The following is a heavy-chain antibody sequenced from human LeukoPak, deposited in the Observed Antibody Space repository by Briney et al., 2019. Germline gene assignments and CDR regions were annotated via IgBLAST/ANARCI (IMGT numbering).Heavy chain of an antibody. CDR1: GGSISSSSYY. J-gene: IGHJ4*02. V-gene: IGHV4-39*07. CDR3: ARAGYGDSDFDY. Sequence: PSETLSLTCTVSGGSISSSSYYWGWIRQPPGKGLEWIGSIYYSGSTYYNPSLKSRVTISVDTSKNQFSLKLNSVTAADTAVYYCARAGYGDSDFDYWGQGTLVTVSS. CDR2: IYYSGST. D-gene: IGHD4-17*01.